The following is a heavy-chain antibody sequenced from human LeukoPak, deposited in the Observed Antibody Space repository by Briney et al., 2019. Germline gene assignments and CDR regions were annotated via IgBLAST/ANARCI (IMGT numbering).Heavy chain of an antibody. Sequence: GGSLRLSCVASENYWMHWVRQAPGKGLVWVSHINSDGSWTSYADSVKGRFTISKDNAKNTVYLQMNNLRAEDTAVYYCVSFYETYWGRGTLVTVSS. CDR1: ENYW. CDR2: INSDGSWT. J-gene: IGHJ4*02. V-gene: IGHV3-74*01. CDR3: VSFYETY. D-gene: IGHD2-2*01.